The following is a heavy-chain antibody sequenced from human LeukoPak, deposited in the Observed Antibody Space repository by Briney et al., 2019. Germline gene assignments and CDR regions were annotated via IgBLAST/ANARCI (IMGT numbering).Heavy chain of an antibody. CDR1: GYSISSGYY. CDR2: IYHSGST. Sequence: SATLSLTCTVSGYSISSGYYWGWIRQPPGKGLEWIGSIYHSGSTYYNPSLKSRVTISVDTSKNQFSLKLSSVTAADTAVYYCARVDYYDSSGYQLYWYFDLWGRGTLVTVSS. CDR3: ARVDYYDSSGYQLYWYFDL. D-gene: IGHD3-22*01. J-gene: IGHJ2*01. V-gene: IGHV4-38-2*02.